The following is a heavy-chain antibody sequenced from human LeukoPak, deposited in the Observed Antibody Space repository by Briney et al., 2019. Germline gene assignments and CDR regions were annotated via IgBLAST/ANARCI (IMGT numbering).Heavy chain of an antibody. CDR2: IDYSGST. D-gene: IGHD6-13*01. CDR1: GGSISKY. Sequence: SETLSLTCTVSGGSISKYWGWIRQPPGKGLEWIGSIDYSGSTNYNPSLKSRVTISVDTSKNQFSLKLSSVTAADTAVYYCAKGIAAAGPYDAFDIWGQGTMVTVSS. V-gene: IGHV4-39*01. CDR3: AKGIAAAGPYDAFDI. J-gene: IGHJ3*02.